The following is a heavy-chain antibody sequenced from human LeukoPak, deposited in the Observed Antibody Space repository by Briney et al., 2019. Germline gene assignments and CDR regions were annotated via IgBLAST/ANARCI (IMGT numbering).Heavy chain of an antibody. V-gene: IGHV3-33*01. CDR1: GFXXSSYG. J-gene: IGHJ4*02. CDR3: ARXXRGXPMTTDPYFDY. CDR2: IWYDGSNK. Sequence: GRSLRLSCAASGFXXSSYGMHWVRXXPGKXLEWVAVIWYDGSNKYYADSVKGRFTISRDNSXNTLYLQMNSLRAEDTAVYYCARXXRGXPMTTDPYFDYWGQGTLVTVSS. D-gene: IGHD4-17*01.